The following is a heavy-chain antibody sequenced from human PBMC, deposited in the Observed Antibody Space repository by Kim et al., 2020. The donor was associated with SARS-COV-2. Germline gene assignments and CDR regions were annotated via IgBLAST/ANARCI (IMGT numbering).Heavy chain of an antibody. CDR1: GFTFSDYY. CDR3: ARDLSPYYYGSGSYRKSTGLDY. V-gene: IGHV3-11*06. D-gene: IGHD3-10*01. J-gene: IGHJ4*02. Sequence: GGSLRLSCAASGFTFSDYYMSWIRQAPGKGLEWVSYISSSSSYTNYADSVKGRFTISRDNAKNSLYLQMNSLRAEDTAVYYCARDLSPYYYGSGSYRKSTGLDYCGQGTLVTVSS. CDR2: ISSSSSYT.